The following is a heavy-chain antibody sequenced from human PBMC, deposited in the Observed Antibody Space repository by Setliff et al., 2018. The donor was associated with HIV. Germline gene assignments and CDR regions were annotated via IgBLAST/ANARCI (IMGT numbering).Heavy chain of an antibody. CDR1: GGSISSYY. CDR3: ARFPLLHKNAFDI. V-gene: IGHV4-59*01. J-gene: IGHJ3*02. CDR2: IYYSGST. Sequence: SETLSLTCTVSGGSISSYYWSWIRQPAGKGLEWIGHIYYSGSTNYNPSLKSRVTISVDTSRDQFSLNLSPVTAADTAVYYCARFPLLHKNAFDIWGQGTMVTVSS. D-gene: IGHD2-15*01.